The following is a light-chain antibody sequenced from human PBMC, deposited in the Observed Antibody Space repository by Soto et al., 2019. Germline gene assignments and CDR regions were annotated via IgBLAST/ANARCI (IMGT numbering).Light chain of an antibody. V-gene: IGKV1-39*01. J-gene: IGKJ2*01. CDR3: QQHYITPYT. Sequence: DIQMTQSPSSLSVSVGDRVTSTCRAIQRINIYLNWYQQKPGKAPNLLISASFNLQSGVQSRFSGSGSGTDFTLAISSLHPEECATYYCQQHYITPYTFGQGTKLEI. CDR2: ASF. CDR1: QRINIY.